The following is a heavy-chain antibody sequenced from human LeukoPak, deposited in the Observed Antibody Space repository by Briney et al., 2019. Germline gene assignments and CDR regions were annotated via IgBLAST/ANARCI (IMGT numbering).Heavy chain of an antibody. Sequence: GGSLRLSCAASGFTFSAYVVNWVRQAPGKGLEWVSTISGSGGSTYYADSVKGRFTISRDNSKNTLYLEMSSLRAEDTAVYYCAKDRGRYYDSSGYYWGYYFDSWGQGILVTVST. V-gene: IGHV3-23*01. CDR3: AKDRGRYYDSSGYYWGYYFDS. CDR1: GFTFSAYV. J-gene: IGHJ4*02. D-gene: IGHD3-22*01. CDR2: ISGSGGST.